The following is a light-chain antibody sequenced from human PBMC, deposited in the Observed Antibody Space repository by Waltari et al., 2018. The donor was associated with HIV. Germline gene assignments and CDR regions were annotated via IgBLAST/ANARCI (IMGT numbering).Light chain of an antibody. CDR3: QAWDSGTVV. Sequence: SYELAQPPSVSVSLGQTASISCSGDKLGDKYVSWYSQRPGQSPVLVIYEDNKRPSGITERVAGANSGDTGTLTIRGTQAVDEADYYCQAWDSGTVVFGGGTKLTVL. CDR2: EDN. CDR1: KLGDKY. J-gene: IGLJ2*01. V-gene: IGLV3-1*01.